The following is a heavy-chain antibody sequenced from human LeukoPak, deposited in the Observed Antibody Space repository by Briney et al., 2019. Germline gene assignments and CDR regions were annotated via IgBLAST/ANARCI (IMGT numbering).Heavy chain of an antibody. CDR1: GFTFGSYG. Sequence: GGFLRLSCAASGFTFGSYGMSWVRQAPGKGLEWVSGISSSGGSTYYADSVKGRFTISRDNSKNTLFLQMNSLRAEDTAIYYCAKDLFTLLPDYWGQGTLVTVSS. CDR3: AKDLFTLLPDY. CDR2: ISSSGGST. J-gene: IGHJ4*02. D-gene: IGHD2-15*01. V-gene: IGHV3-23*01.